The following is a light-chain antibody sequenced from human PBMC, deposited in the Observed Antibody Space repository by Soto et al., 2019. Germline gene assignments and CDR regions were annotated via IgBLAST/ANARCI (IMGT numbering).Light chain of an antibody. J-gene: IGLJ1*01. CDR1: SSNIGAGYD. CDR2: GNS. CDR3: QSYDSSLREV. Sequence: QPVLTQPPSVSGAPGQRVTISCTGSSSNIGAGYDVHWYQQLPGTAPKLLLYGNSNRPSGVPDRFSGSKSGTSASLAITGLQAEDEADYYCQSYDSSLREVFGTGTKLTVL. V-gene: IGLV1-40*01.